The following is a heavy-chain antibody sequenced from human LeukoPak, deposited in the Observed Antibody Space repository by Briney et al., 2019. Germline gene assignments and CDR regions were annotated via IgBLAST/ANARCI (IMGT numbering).Heavy chain of an antibody. CDR1: GFTFSDYT. Sequence: GGSLRLSCAASGFTFSDYTMNWVRQAPGKGLEWVACITARSSYMYYADSVKGRFTISRDNAKNSLYLQMNSLRAEDTAVYYCAKDRLTYYYYGMDVWGQGTTVTVSS. D-gene: IGHD2-15*01. V-gene: IGHV3-21*01. CDR3: AKDRLTYYYYGMDV. CDR2: ITARSSYM. J-gene: IGHJ6*02.